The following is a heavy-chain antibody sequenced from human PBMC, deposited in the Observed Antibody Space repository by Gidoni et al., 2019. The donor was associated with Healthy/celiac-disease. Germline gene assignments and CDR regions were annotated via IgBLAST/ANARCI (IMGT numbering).Heavy chain of an antibody. D-gene: IGHD2-21*02. CDR3: ARELVVVVTLEAFDI. Sequence: QVQLVESGGGVVQPGRSLRLSCAASGFTFSGYAMHWVRQAPGKGLEWVAVISYDGSNKYYADSVKGRFTISRDNSKNTLYLQMNSLRAEDTAVYYCARELVVVVTLEAFDIWGQGTMVTVSS. J-gene: IGHJ3*02. CDR2: ISYDGSNK. CDR1: GFTFSGYA. V-gene: IGHV3-30-3*01.